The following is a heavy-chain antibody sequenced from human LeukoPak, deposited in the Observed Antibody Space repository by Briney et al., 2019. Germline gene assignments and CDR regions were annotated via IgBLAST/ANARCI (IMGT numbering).Heavy chain of an antibody. CDR3: ATGNTRTSAITVYYYYMDV. Sequence: ASVKVSCKVSGYTLTELSMHWVRQAPGKGLERMGGFDPEDGETIYAQKFQGRVTMTEDTSTDTAYMELSSLRSEDTAVYYCATGNTRTSAITVYYYYMDVWGKGTTVTVSS. J-gene: IGHJ6*03. CDR1: GYTLTELS. V-gene: IGHV1-24*01. D-gene: IGHD1-7*01. CDR2: FDPEDGET.